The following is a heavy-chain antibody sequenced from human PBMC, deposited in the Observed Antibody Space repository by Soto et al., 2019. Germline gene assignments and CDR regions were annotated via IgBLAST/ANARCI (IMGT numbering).Heavy chain of an antibody. CDR3: ARIIAAAGTPQFDY. CDR1: GGSISSYY. Sequence: QVQLQESGPGLVKPSETLSLTCTVSGGSISSYYWSWIRQPPGKGLEWIGYIYYSGSTNYNPSLKSRFTISVDTSKNQFSLKLSSVTAADTAVYYCARIIAAAGTPQFDYWGQGTLVTVSS. D-gene: IGHD6-13*01. J-gene: IGHJ4*02. V-gene: IGHV4-59*08. CDR2: IYYSGST.